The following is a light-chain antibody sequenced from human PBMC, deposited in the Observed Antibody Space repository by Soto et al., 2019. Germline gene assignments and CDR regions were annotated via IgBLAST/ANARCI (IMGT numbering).Light chain of an antibody. Sequence: QSALTQPASVAGSPGQSITISCTGTSSDVGGYNYVSWYQQHPGKAPKLMIYDVSNRPSGVSNRFSGSKSGNTASLTISGLHADDEADYYCSSYTSSSTLDVVFGGGTKLTVL. V-gene: IGLV2-14*01. CDR3: SSYTSSSTLDVV. CDR2: DVS. CDR1: SSDVGGYNY. J-gene: IGLJ2*01.